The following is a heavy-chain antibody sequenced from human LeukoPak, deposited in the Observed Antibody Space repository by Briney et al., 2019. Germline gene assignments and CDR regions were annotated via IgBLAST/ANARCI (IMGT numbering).Heavy chain of an antibody. Sequence: PGGSLSLSCAASGFTVSSNYMSWVRQAPGTGLEWVSIITSGGSTHYADSVKGRFTISRDNSKNTLYLQMNSLRAEDTAVCFCARQQLVLDSWGQGTLVTVSS. CDR1: GFTVSSNY. CDR3: ARQQLVLDS. CDR2: ITSGGST. V-gene: IGHV3-66*04. D-gene: IGHD6-13*01. J-gene: IGHJ4*02.